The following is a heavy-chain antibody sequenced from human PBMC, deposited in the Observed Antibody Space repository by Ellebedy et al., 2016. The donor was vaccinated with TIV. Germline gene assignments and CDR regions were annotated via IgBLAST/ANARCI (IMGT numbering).Heavy chain of an antibody. V-gene: IGHV3-48*04. CDR1: GFSFTSYS. J-gene: IGHJ5*02. D-gene: IGHD2-21*01. Sequence: GESLKISCVGSGFSFTSYSMNWVRQAPGKGLEWVSYITSSSSTIYYADSVKGRFTISRDNAKKSLYLQMSSLRVEDTGVYYWVRERELLDPWGQGTLVTVSS. CDR3: VRERELLDP. CDR2: ITSSSSTI.